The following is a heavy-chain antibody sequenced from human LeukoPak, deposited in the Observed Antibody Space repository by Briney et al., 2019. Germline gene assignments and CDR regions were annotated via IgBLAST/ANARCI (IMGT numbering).Heavy chain of an antibody. D-gene: IGHD3-10*01. Sequence: GGSLGLSCAASGFTFRSYGMHWVRQAPGKGLEWVAFIRYDGSNKYYADSVKGRFTISRDNSKNTLYLQMNSLRAEDTAVYYCAKDSDDYYGSGSECDYWGQGTLVTVSS. CDR2: IRYDGSNK. V-gene: IGHV3-30*02. J-gene: IGHJ4*02. CDR1: GFTFRSYG. CDR3: AKDSDDYYGSGSECDY.